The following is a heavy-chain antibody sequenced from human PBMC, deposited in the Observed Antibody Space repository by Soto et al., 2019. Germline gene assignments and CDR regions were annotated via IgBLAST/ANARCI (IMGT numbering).Heavy chain of an antibody. CDR2: LYWDDDK. D-gene: IGHD2-21*02. J-gene: IGHJ6*02. CDR3: VQSRCGGDCLAIYSSHAYNGLDV. CDR1: GLSLRTTGVG. V-gene: IGHV2-5*02. Sequence: QVTLKESGPTLVKPTQTLTLTCTVSGLSLRTTGVGVGWVRQPPGKALEWLALLYWDDDKRYSPSLRSRLTIDKDISEKQVVLTMTNMATVDTATYFCVQSRCGGDCLAIYSSHAYNGLDVWGQGTTVTVSS.